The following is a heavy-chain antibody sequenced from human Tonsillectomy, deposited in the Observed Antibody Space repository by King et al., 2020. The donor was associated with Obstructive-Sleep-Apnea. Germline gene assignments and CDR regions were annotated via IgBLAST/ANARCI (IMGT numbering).Heavy chain of an antibody. CDR3: VRRYCSSTSCYFNY. V-gene: IGHV3-7*03. J-gene: IGHJ4*02. CDR1: GFSFSSYW. Sequence: VQLVESGGGLVQPGGSLRLSCAASGFSFSSYWMSWVRQAPGKGLEWVANIKQDGSEKYYVDSVKGRFTISRDNAKNSLYLQMNSLRAEDTAVSYCVRRYCSSTSCYFNYWGQGTLVTVSS. D-gene: IGHD2-2*01. CDR2: IKQDGSEK.